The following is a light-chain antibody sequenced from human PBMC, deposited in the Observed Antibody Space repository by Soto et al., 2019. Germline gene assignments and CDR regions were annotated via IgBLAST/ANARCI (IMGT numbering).Light chain of an antibody. CDR2: DAS. J-gene: IGKJ5*01. CDR3: HQYNNWRT. CDR1: QSVSSY. V-gene: IGKV3-11*01. Sequence: EIVLTQSPATLSLSPGERATLSCRASQSVSSYLAWYQQKPGQAPRLLIYDASNRATGIPARFSGSGSGTYFTLTISSLQSEEFAVYYCHQYNNWRTFGQGTRLEIK.